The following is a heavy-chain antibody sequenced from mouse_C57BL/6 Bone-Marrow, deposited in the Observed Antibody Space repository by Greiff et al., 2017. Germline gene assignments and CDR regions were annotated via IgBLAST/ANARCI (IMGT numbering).Heavy chain of an antibody. CDR1: GYTFTSYW. CDR3: GIRWVVEWYVDV. D-gene: IGHD1-1*01. J-gene: IGHJ1*03. Sequence: QVQLQQPGAELVKPGASVKMSCKASGYTFTSYWITWVKQRPGQGLEWIGDIYPGSGSTNYNEKFKSKAKLTVDKSSSTAYMQLSSLTSADSAVYYCGIRWVVEWYVDVWGTGTTVIVSS. CDR2: IYPGSGST. V-gene: IGHV1-55*01.